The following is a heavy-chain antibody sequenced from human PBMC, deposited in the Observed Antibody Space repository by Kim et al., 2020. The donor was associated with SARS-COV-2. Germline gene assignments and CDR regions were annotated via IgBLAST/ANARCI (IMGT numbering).Heavy chain of an antibody. CDR2: T. CDR3: ASSIAVAFFDY. V-gene: IGHV1-3*01. J-gene: IGHJ4*02. Sequence: TKYAQKCQGRVTITRDTSASTAYMELSSLRSEGTAVYYCASSIAVAFFDYWGQGTLVTVSS. D-gene: IGHD6-19*01.